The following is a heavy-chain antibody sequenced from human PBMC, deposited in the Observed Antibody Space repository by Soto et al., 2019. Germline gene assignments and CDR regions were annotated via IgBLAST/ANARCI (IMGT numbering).Heavy chain of an antibody. CDR2: IDPSDSYT. J-gene: IGHJ6*02. CDR1: VYSLTSYW. D-gene: IGHD2-2*01. V-gene: IGHV5-10-1*01. Sequence: GESPKIACQGSVYSLTSYWISWVRQMPGKGLERMGRIDPSDSYTNYSPSFQGHVTISADKSISTAYLQWSSLKASDTAMYYCASGLVPAAMGGYYYYGMDVWGQGTTVTVSS. CDR3: ASGLVPAAMGGYYYYGMDV.